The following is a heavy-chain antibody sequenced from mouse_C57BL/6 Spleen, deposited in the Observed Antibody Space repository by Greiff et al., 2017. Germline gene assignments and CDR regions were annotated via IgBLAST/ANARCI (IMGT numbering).Heavy chain of an antibody. CDR3: TRNHDNGRNYFDY. Sequence: QVQLQQSGPGLVQPSQSLSITCTVSGFSLTSYGVHWVRQSPGQGLEWLGVIWSGGSTDYDAAFISRLGISKDNSKSQVFFKMNSLQADDTASYYCTRNHDNGRNYFDYWGQGTTLTVSS. CDR1: GFSLTSYG. V-gene: IGHV2-2*01. CDR2: IWSGGST. J-gene: IGHJ2*01. D-gene: IGHD2-4*01.